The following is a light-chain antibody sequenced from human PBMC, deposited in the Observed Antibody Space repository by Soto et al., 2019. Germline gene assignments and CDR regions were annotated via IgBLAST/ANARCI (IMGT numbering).Light chain of an antibody. Sequence: QSVLTQPPSASATPGQRVSISCSGSRSNIGCNYVYWYQQLPGAAPRLLMYSNNQRPSGVPGRFSVSKSGTSASLAISGLRSEDEADYYCAAWDDNLSGWVFGGGTKLTVL. CDR3: AAWDDNLSGWV. J-gene: IGLJ3*02. CDR1: RSNIGCNY. CDR2: SNN. V-gene: IGLV1-47*02.